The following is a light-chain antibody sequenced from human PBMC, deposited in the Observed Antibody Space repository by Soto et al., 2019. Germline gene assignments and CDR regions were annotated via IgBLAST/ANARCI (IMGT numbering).Light chain of an antibody. J-gene: IGKJ5*01. V-gene: IGKV3-20*01. Sequence: DIVLTHAPCNLSASAFYLLTLSFMDIQSVSSSYLAWYQQKPGQAPRLLIYGASSRATGIQDRFSDSGSGTDFSLTISRLEPEDFAVYYFQQYDNGITLKFGQGTRLEIK. CDR1: QSVSSSY. CDR2: GAS. CDR3: QQYDNGITLK.